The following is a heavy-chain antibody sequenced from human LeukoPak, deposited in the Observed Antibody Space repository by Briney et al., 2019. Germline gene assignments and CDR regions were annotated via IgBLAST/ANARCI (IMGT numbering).Heavy chain of an antibody. V-gene: IGHV4-34*01. CDR2: INHSGST. Sequence: PSETLSLTCAVHGGSFSGYYWSWIRQPPGKGLEWIGEINHSGSTNYNPSLKSRVTISVDTSKNQFSLKLSSVTAADTAVYYCARGLLPPYYGSGLYRDYYYGMDVWGQGTTVTVSS. J-gene: IGHJ6*02. CDR3: ARGLLPPYYGSGLYRDYYYGMDV. CDR1: GGSFSGYY. D-gene: IGHD3-10*01.